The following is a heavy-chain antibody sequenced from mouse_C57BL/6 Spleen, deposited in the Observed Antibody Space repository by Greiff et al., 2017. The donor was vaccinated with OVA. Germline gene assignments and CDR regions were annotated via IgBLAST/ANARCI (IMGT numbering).Heavy chain of an antibody. D-gene: IGHD2-10*01. J-gene: IGHJ2*01. CDR1: GYTFTSYW. V-gene: IGHV1-52*01. CDR2: IDPSDSET. Sequence: QVHVKQPGAELVRPGSSVKLSCKASGYTFTSYWMHWVKQRPIQGLEWIGNIDPSDSETHYNQKFKDKATLTVDKSSSTAYMQLSSLTSEDSAVYYCAREAYYALDYWGQGTTLTVSS. CDR3: AREAYYALDY.